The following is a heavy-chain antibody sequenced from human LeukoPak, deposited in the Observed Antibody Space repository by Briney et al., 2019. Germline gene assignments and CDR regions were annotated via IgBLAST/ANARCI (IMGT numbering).Heavy chain of an antibody. CDR2: IYYSGST. Sequence: PSETLSLTCTVSGGSISSHFWSWIRQPPGKGLEWIGYIYYSGSTNYNPSLKSRVTISVDTSNNQFSLKLSSVTAADTAVYYCARSRRWLQHLDYWGQGTLVTVSS. CDR1: GGSISSHF. CDR3: ARSRRWLQHLDY. J-gene: IGHJ4*02. D-gene: IGHD5-24*01. V-gene: IGHV4-59*11.